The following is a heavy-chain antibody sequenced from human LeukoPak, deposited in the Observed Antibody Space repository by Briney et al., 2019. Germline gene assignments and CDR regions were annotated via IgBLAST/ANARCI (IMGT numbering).Heavy chain of an antibody. CDR2: INPNSGGT. CDR3: ASGSGSYSDWFDP. D-gene: IGHD1-26*01. V-gene: IGHV1-2*02. CDR1: GYTFTGYY. J-gene: IGHJ5*02. Sequence: GASMKVSCKASGYTFTGYYMHWVRQAPGQGLEWMGWINPNSGGTNYAQKFQGRVTMTRDTSISTAHMELSRLRSDDTAVYYCASGSGSYSDWFDPWGQGTLVTVSS.